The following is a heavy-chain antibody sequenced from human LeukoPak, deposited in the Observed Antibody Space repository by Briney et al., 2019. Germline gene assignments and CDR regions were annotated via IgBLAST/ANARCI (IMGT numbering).Heavy chain of an antibody. V-gene: IGHV1-2*02. CDR2: INPNSGGT. J-gene: IGHJ4*02. Sequence: ASVKVSCKASGYTFTGYYMHWVRQAPGQGLEWMGWINPNSGGTNYAQKFQGRVTMTSDTSISTAYMELSRLRSDDTAVYYCARDRRVYYDSSGYSWWSFDYWGQGTLVTVSS. CDR1: GYTFTGYY. D-gene: IGHD3-22*01. CDR3: ARDRRVYYDSSGYSWWSFDY.